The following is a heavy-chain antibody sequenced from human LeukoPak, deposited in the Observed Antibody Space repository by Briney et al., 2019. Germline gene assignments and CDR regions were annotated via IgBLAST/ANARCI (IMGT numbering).Heavy chain of an antibody. J-gene: IGHJ4*02. CDR3: ARRREARECDY. V-gene: IGHV3-53*01. D-gene: IGHD1-26*01. CDR2: IYSGGST. CDR1: GFTVSSNY. Sequence: PGGSLRLSCAASGFTVSSNYMSWVRQAPGKGLEWVSVIYSGGSTYYADSVKGRFTISRDNSKNTLYLQMNSLRAEDTAVYYCARRREARECDYWGQGTLVTVSS.